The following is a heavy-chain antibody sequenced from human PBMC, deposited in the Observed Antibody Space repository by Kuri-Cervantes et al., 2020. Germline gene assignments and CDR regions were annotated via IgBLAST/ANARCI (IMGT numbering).Heavy chain of an antibody. V-gene: IGHV3-30-3*01. CDR3: ARDQRYSSSWYSYYYYYGMDV. D-gene: IGHD6-13*01. J-gene: IGHJ6*02. CDR2: ISYDGSNK. CDR1: GFTFSSYA. Sequence: GESLKISCAASGFTFSSYAMHWVRQAPGKGLEWMAVISYDGSNKYYADSVKGRITISRDNSKNTLYLQMSTLRAEDTAVYYCARDQRYSSSWYSYYYYYGMDVWGQGTTVTVSS.